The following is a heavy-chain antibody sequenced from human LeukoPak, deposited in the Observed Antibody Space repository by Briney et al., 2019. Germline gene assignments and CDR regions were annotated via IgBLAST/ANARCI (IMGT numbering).Heavy chain of an antibody. CDR3: AKAMYSSSSGATDYYYGMDV. J-gene: IGHJ6*02. Sequence: GGSLRLSCAASGFTFNNYDMHWVRQAPGKALECVSLNSGDGSSTYYADSVKGRFTISRDNSKNSLYLQMNSLRTEDTALYYCAKAMYSSSSGATDYYYGMDVWGQGTTVTVSS. V-gene: IGHV3-43*02. CDR1: GFTFNNYD. CDR2: NSGDGSST. D-gene: IGHD6-6*01.